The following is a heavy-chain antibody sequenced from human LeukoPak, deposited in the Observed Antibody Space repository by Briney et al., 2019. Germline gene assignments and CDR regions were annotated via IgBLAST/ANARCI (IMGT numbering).Heavy chain of an antibody. V-gene: IGHV3-33*06. CDR3: AKVLVKFGWLPNLDY. Sequence: PGRSLRLSCAASGFTFSSYGMHWVRQAPGKGLEWVAVIWYDGSNKYYADSVKGRFTISRDNSKNTLYLQMSSLRAEDTAVYYCAKVLVKFGWLPNLDYWGQGTLVTVSS. CDR1: GFTFSSYG. J-gene: IGHJ4*02. D-gene: IGHD3-9*01. CDR2: IWYDGSNK.